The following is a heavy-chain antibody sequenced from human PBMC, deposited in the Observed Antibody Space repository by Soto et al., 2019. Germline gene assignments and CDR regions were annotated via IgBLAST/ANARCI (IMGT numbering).Heavy chain of an antibody. V-gene: IGHV3-21*01. Sequence: PGGSLRLSCAASGFTFSSYAMSWVRQAPGKGLEWVSAISGSGSDKYYVDSVRGRFTVSRDNAKNSLYLQMNSLRAADTAVYFCARVAYSYGWIFDYCGRGTLVTAPQ. J-gene: IGHJ4*01. D-gene: IGHD6-19*01. CDR2: ISGSGSDK. CDR1: GFTFSSYA. CDR3: ARVAYSYGWIFDY.